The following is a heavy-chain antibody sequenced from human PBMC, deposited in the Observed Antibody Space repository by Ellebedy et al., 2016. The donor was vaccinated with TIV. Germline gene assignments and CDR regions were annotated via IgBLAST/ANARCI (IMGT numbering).Heavy chain of an antibody. J-gene: IGHJ5*02. V-gene: IGHV3-30*02. CDR3: AKVLFAFGEFESPFDP. CDR2: IRYDGSDK. D-gene: IGHD3-10*01. Sequence: GESLKISCAASGFTFHSYGMHWVRQAPGKGLEWVTFIRYDGSDKYYADSVKGRFTVSRDISKNTLTLQMNSLRPEDTAVYYCAKVLFAFGEFESPFDPWGQGTLVIVSS. CDR1: GFTFHSYG.